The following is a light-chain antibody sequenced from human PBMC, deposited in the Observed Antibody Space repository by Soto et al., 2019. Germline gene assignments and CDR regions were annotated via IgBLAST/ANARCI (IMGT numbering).Light chain of an antibody. J-gene: IGKJ5*01. CDR1: QSVSSY. V-gene: IGKV3-11*01. CDR2: DAS. Sequence: ELVWTQSPATMSLSPGERGTSCGLASQSVSSYLAWYQQKPGQAPSLLIYDASNRATGIPARFSGSGSGTDFTLTISRLEPEDFAVYYCPQHETLITFGQGTRLDIK. CDR3: PQHETLIT.